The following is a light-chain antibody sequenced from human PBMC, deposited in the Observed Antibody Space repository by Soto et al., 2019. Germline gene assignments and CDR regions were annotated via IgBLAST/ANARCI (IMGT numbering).Light chain of an antibody. J-gene: IGKJ5*01. CDR2: DAS. CDR1: QSVSVY. V-gene: IGKV3-11*01. CDR3: QQRSNWPPT. Sequence: EVVMTQSPATLSVSPGERATLSCRASQSVSVYLAWYQQKPGQAPRLLIYDASNRATGIPARFSGSGSGTDFTLTISSLEPEDFAVYYCQQRSNWPPTFGQGTRLEI.